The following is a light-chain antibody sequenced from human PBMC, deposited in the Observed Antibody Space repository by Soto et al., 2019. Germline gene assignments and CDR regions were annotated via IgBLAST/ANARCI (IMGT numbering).Light chain of an antibody. CDR1: QSVSGS. CDR2: DAS. Sequence: DTVLAQSPSTLSLSPGERATLSCRASQSVSGSLAWYQQRPGQAPRLLIYDASNRATGIPARFSGSGSGTDFTLTIRSLEPEDFAVYYCQQRSNWRLAFGGGTKVEIK. V-gene: IGKV3-11*01. J-gene: IGKJ4*01. CDR3: QQRSNWRLA.